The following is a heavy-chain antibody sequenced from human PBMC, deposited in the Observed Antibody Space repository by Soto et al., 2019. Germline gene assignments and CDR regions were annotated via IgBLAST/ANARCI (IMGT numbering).Heavy chain of an antibody. CDR2: INHSGST. Sequence: SETLSLTCAVYGWSFSGYYWSWIRQPPGKGLEWIGEINHSGSTNYNPSLKSRVTISVDTSKNQFSLKLGSVTAADTAVYYCARGSEDIVVVPAAIEEGYYYYYMDVWGKGTTVTVSS. V-gene: IGHV4-34*01. D-gene: IGHD2-2*01. J-gene: IGHJ6*03. CDR3: ARGSEDIVVVPAAIEEGYYYYYMDV. CDR1: GWSFSGYY.